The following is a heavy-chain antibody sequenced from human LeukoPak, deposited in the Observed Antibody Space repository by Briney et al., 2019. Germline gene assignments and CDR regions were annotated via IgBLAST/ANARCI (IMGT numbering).Heavy chain of an antibody. CDR3: AKDRLISGSEAPFDY. V-gene: IGHV3-23*01. CDR2: ISGSGGST. D-gene: IGHD6-19*01. CDR1: GFTFSSYA. Sequence: GRSLRLSCAASGFTFSSYAMSWVRQAPGKGLEWVSAISGSGGSTYYADSVKGRFTISRDNSKNTLYLQMNSLRAEDTAVYYCAKDRLISGSEAPFDYWGQGTLVTVSS. J-gene: IGHJ4*02.